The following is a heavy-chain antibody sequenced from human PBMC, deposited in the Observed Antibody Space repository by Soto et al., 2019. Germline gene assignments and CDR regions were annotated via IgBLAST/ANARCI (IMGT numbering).Heavy chain of an antibody. J-gene: IGHJ4*02. CDR3: ARQRRDFDY. D-gene: IGHD6-25*01. CDR1: GGSVSTSSDF. CDR2: ISYSGIT. V-gene: IGHV4-39*07. Sequence: SETLSLTCTVSGGSVSTSSDFWDWPRQPPGKGLEWIGSISYSGITYYNPSLKSRVTISVDTSKNQFSLKLSSVTAADTAVYYCARQRRDFDYWGQGSLVTVSS.